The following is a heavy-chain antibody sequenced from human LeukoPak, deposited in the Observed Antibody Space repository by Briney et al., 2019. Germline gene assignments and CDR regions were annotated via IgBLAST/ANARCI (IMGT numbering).Heavy chain of an antibody. J-gene: IGHJ4*01. D-gene: IGHD2-21*01. Sequence: PGGSLRLSCAASAFTVSGNYMSWVRQAPGKGLEWVSAIYSAGNTYYADSVKGRFTISRGNSKNTLYLQMNSLRAEDTAVYYCASSYCGGTLCYDHYWGHGTLVTVSS. CDR3: ASSYCGGTLCYDHY. CDR2: IYSAGNT. CDR1: AFTVSGNY. V-gene: IGHV3-53*01.